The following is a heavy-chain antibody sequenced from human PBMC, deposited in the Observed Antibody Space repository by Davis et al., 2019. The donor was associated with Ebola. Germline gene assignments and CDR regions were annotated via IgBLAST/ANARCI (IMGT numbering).Heavy chain of an antibody. J-gene: IGHJ4*02. V-gene: IGHV1-69*13. CDR3: ARDRYSDGSGYFFEQSH. CDR1: GGTFSNYA. CDR2: IIPVFGIP. Sequence: SSVKVSCKASGGTFSNYAISWVRQAPGQGLDWMGGIIPVFGIPKYAQKFQGRVTITADESTSTAYMELSSLRSEDTAVYYCARDRYSDGSGYFFEQSHWGQGTLVTVSS. D-gene: IGHD3-22*01.